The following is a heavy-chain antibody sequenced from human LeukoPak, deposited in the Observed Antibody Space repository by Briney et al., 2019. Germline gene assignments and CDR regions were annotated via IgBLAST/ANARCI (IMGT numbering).Heavy chain of an antibody. CDR1: GYSFSTCW. CDR2: IYPGDSDT. CDR3: ARWATGSSGFDY. D-gene: IGHD1-1*01. V-gene: IGHV5-51*01. J-gene: IGHJ4*02. Sequence: GESLKISCKGFGYSFSTCWIGWVRQMPGKGLEWMGVIYPGDSDTIYSLSFRDQVTMSADRSISTAYLQWSSLKASDTAIYYCARWATGSSGFDYWGQGSLVTVSS.